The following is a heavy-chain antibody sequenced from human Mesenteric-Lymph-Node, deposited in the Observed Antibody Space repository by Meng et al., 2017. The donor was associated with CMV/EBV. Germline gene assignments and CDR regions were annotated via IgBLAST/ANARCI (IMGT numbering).Heavy chain of an antibody. J-gene: IGHJ4*02. CDR3: ARGSPNYFGSGGYF. CDR2: MDPKSGDT. CDR1: GYTFTDYD. Sequence: ASGYTFTDYDINWVRQATGQGLEWMGWMDPKSGDTSLAQKFQGRVSMTRDTSLSTAYMDLSGLTSEDTAVYYCARGSPNYFGSGGYFWGQGTLVTVSS. V-gene: IGHV1-8*01. D-gene: IGHD3-10*01.